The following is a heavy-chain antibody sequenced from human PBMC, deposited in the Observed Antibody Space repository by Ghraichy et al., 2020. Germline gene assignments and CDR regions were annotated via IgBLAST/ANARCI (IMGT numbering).Heavy chain of an antibody. V-gene: IGHV3-49*04. D-gene: IGHD2-2*01. J-gene: IGHJ6*02. CDR2: IRSTAYGGTA. CDR3: SRYRFASWRNQVYYYGMDV. Sequence: GGSLRLSCSASGFSFPDYCMSWVRQAPGKGLEWVGFIRSTAYGGTAEYAASVKGRFTISRDDSKRIAYLQMNTLTTEGTAVYYLSRYRFASWRNQVYYYGMDVWGQGTTVTVSS. CDR1: GFSFPDYC.